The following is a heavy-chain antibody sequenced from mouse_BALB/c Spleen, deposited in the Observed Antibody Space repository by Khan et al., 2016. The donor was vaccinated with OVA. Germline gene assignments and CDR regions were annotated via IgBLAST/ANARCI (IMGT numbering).Heavy chain of an antibody. V-gene: IGHV3-2*02. CDR2: ISYSGNT. CDR3: ARVDGVDFDY. J-gene: IGHJ2*01. CDR1: GYSITTDYA. Sequence: EVQLQESGPGLVKPSQSLSLTCTVTGYSITTDYAWNWIRQFPGNKLEWMGYISYSGNTKYNPSLKSRISITRDTSKNQFFLQLKSVTTEDTARYYCARVDGVDFDYWCQGTTLTVSS. D-gene: IGHD2-3*01.